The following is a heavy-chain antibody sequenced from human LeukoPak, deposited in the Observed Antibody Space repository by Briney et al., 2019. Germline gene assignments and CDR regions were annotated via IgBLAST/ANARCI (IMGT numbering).Heavy chain of an antibody. Sequence: ASVKVSCKASGGTFSSYAISWVRQAPGQGLEWVGGIIPIFGTANYAQKFQGRVTITTDESTSTAYMELSSLRSEDTAVYYCARDDYSSSWYRLDYWGQGTLVTVSS. CDR3: ARDDYSSSWYRLDY. CDR1: GGTFSSYA. J-gene: IGHJ4*02. CDR2: IIPIFGTA. D-gene: IGHD6-13*01. V-gene: IGHV1-69*05.